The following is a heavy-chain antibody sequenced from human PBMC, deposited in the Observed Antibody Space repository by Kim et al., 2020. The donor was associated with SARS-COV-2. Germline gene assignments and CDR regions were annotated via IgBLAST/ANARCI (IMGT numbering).Heavy chain of an antibody. CDR1: GFTFSSYG. CDR3: AKDSTAMVNYYGMDV. Sequence: GGSLRLSCAASGFTFSSYGMHWVRQAPGKGLEWVAVISYDGSNKYYADSVKGRFTISRDNSKNTLYLQMNSLRAEDTAVYYCAKDSTAMVNYYGMDVWGQGTTVTVSS. V-gene: IGHV3-30*18. CDR2: ISYDGSNK. J-gene: IGHJ6*02. D-gene: IGHD5-18*01.